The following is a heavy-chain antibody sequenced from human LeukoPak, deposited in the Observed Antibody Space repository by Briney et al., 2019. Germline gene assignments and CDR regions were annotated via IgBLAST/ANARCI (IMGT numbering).Heavy chain of an antibody. D-gene: IGHD3-3*01. CDR1: GFTFSSYT. Sequence: QPGGSLRLSCAASGFTFSSYTLNWVRQAPGKGLEWVSYITSSSSTIYYADSVKGRFTISRDNAKNSLYLQMNSLRAEDTAVYYCARASEWLLSDYWGQGTLVTVSS. V-gene: IGHV3-48*04. CDR3: ARASEWLLSDY. J-gene: IGHJ4*02. CDR2: ITSSSSTI.